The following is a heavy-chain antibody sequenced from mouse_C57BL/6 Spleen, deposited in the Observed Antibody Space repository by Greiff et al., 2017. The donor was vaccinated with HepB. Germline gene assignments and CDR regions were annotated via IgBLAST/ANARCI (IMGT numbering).Heavy chain of an antibody. Sequence: QVQLQQSGAELVKPGASVKLSCKASGYTFTEYTIHWVKQRSGQGLEWIGWLYPGSGSIKYNEKFKDKATLTADKSSSTVYMELSRLTSEDSAVYFCARHEGRAIYYGNYYAMDYWGQGTSVTVSS. CDR3: ARHEGRAIYYGNYYAMDY. D-gene: IGHD2-1*01. CDR1: GYTFTEYT. V-gene: IGHV1-62-2*01. CDR2: LYPGSGSI. J-gene: IGHJ4*01.